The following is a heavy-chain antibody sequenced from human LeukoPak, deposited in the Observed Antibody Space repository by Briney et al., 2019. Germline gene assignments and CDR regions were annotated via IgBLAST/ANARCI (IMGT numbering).Heavy chain of an antibody. V-gene: IGHV3-23*01. CDR2: ISGNGGDT. J-gene: IGHJ4*02. CDR1: GISFSSHA. D-gene: IGHD3-3*01. CDR3: AKGAYHDD. Sequence: GGSLRLSCAASGISFSSHAMNWVRQAPGKGLEWVSTISGNGGDTSYADSVKGRFTISRDNSKNTLYLQMNSLRADDTAIYYCAKGAYHDDWGQGTLVTVSS.